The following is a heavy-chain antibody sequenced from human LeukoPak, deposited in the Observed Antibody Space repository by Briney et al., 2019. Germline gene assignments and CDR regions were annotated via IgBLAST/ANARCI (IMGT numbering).Heavy chain of an antibody. CDR3: AREGTCQLANAFDI. V-gene: IGHV1-2*02. CDR2: INPNSGGT. J-gene: IGHJ3*02. CDR1: GYTFTGYY. D-gene: IGHD2-2*01. Sequence: ASVKVSCKASGYTFTGYYMHRVRQAPGQGLEWMGWINPNSGGTNYAQKFQGRVTMTRDTSISTAYMELSRLRSDDTAVYYCAREGTCQLANAFDIWGQGTMVTVSS.